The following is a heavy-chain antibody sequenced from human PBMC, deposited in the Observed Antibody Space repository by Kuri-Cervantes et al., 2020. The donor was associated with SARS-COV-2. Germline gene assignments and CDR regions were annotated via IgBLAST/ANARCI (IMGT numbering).Heavy chain of an antibody. Sequence: ASVKISCKAAGYSFTTYGIIWVRQAPGRGLEWMGWISAYNGNTNYAQKLQGRVTMTTDTSTSKAYMELRSLRSDDTAVYYCARSVREYDFWSGYPNWFDPWGQGTLVTVSS. CDR1: GYSFTTYG. CDR2: ISAYNGNT. J-gene: IGHJ5*02. V-gene: IGHV1-18*01. D-gene: IGHD3-3*01. CDR3: ARSVREYDFWSGYPNWFDP.